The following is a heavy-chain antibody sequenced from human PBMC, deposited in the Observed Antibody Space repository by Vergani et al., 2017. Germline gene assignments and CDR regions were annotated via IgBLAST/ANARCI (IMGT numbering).Heavy chain of an antibody. CDR2: IDPSDSYI. CDR3: ARWNSGTDYPYHYYYMDV. Sequence: EVQLVQSGAEVKKPGESLRISCKGSGYSFTSYWISWVRQMPGKGLEWMGRIDPSDSYIRYNPSFQGQVAISADKSIGTAYLQWNSLKASCTAIYYCARWNSGTDYPYHYYYMDVWGKGTTVTVSS. J-gene: IGHJ6*03. V-gene: IGHV5-10-1*03. D-gene: IGHD1-26*01. CDR1: GYSFTSYW.